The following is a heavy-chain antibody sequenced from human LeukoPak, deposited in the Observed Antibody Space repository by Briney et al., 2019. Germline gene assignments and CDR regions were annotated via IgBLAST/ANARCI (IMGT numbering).Heavy chain of an antibody. D-gene: IGHD3-16*02. CDR3: TRGYPIFDY. CDR2: INTDGSST. Sequence: GGSLRLSCAASGFTFSRYWMHWVRQAPGKGLVWVSRINTDGSSTSYADSVKGRFTISRDSAKNTLYLQMNSLRVEDTAVYYCTRGYPIFDYWGQGTLVTVSS. CDR1: GFTFSRYW. V-gene: IGHV3-74*01. J-gene: IGHJ4*02.